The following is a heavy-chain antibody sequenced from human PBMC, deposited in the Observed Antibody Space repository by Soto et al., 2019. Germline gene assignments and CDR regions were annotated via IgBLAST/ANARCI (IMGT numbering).Heavy chain of an antibody. D-gene: IGHD6-13*01. J-gene: IGHJ4*02. CDR3: ARQALVQSMRWGVQGFDY. CDR2: IYYSGST. CDR1: GGSISSSSYY. V-gene: IGHV4-39*01. Sequence: QLQLQESGPGLVKPSETLSLTCTVSGGSISSSSYYWGWIRQPPGKGLEWIGSIYYSGSTYYNPSLKSRVTISVDTSKNQFSLKLSSVTAADTAVYYCARQALVQSMRWGVQGFDYWGQGTLVTVSS.